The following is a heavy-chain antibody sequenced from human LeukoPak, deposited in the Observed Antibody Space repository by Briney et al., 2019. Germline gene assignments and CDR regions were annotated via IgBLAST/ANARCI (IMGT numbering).Heavy chain of an antibody. D-gene: IGHD3-22*01. CDR2: IYTGASDT. CDR1: DYCFTSYW. J-gene: IGHJ3*02. CDR3: ARPQSEPHSGYPDAFDI. Sequence: GASLKISCRGADYCFTSYWYGWGRPPPGKGVGWLGIIYTGASDTRSSPAFQGQVTIAADKSISTTYLQWSSMKASDTAMYYCARPQSEPHSGYPDAFDIWGQGTMVTVSS. V-gene: IGHV5-51*01.